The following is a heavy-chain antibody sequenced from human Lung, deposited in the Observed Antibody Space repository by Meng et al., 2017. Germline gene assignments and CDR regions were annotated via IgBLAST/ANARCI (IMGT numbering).Heavy chain of an antibody. J-gene: IGHJ4*02. CDR1: GGSITSSTW. CDR2: IFHSGST. D-gene: IGHD1-26*01. CDR3: ARFDISSSGRGDY. Sequence: QVQLQESGPGLVKPSGTLSLTRAVSGGSITSSTWWSWGRQTPGKGLEWFGEIFHSGSTNYNPPLESRVTISVDKSKNQFSLKVYSVTAADTATYYCARFDISSSGRGDYWGQGILVTVSS. V-gene: IGHV4-4*02.